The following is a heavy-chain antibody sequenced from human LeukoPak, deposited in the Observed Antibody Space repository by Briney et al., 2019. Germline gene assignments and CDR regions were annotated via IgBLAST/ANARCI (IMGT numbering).Heavy chain of an antibody. D-gene: IGHD6-19*01. CDR3: AIYGFQDSSGWSSGVGYFDY. CDR1: GFTFSSYW. Sequence: GGSLRLSCAASGFTFSSYWMHSVRQARGKGLVWVSRINSDGSSTSYADSVEGRFTISRDNAKLTLYLQMNRLRAEDMAVYYCAIYGFQDSSGWSSGVGYFDYWGQGTLVTVSS. CDR2: INSDGSST. V-gene: IGHV3-74*01. J-gene: IGHJ4*02.